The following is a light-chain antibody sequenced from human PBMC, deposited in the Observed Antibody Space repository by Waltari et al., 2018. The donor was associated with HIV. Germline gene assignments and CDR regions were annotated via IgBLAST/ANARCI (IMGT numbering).Light chain of an antibody. Sequence: QSALTQPRSVSGSPGQSVTISCTGTTSDVGGYDSVSWYLQHPGKVPKLIIYEVIKRPSGVPDRFSGSKSGNTASLPISGLQTEDEADYFCCSYAGTYTYVLFGGGTKLTVL. CDR2: EVI. CDR1: TSDVGGYDS. V-gene: IGLV2-11*01. J-gene: IGLJ3*02. CDR3: CSYAGTYTYVL.